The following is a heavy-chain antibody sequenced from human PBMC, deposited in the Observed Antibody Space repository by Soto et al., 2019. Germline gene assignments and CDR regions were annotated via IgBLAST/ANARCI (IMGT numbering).Heavy chain of an antibody. D-gene: IGHD3-3*01. V-gene: IGHV4-34*01. Sequence: SETLSLTCAVYGGSFSGYYWSWIRQPPGKGLEWIGEINHSGSTNYNPSLKSRVTISVDTSKNQFSLKLSSVTAADTAVYYCARAKSIPHPYYDFLPRYYYYYMDVWGKGTTVTVSS. CDR3: ARAKSIPHPYYDFLPRYYYYYMDV. CDR1: GGSFSGYY. CDR2: INHSGST. J-gene: IGHJ6*03.